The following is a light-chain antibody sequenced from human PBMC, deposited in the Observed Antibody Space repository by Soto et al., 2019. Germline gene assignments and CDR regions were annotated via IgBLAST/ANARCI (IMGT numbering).Light chain of an antibody. CDR1: QSVSSSQ. Sequence: IVLTQSPDTLSLSPGERATLSCRASQSVSSSQLVWYQQKPGQAPRLLIYAASSRATGIPDRFSGSGSGTDFSLTVSELEPEDFAVYYCQHYANSVWTFGQGTKVEIK. J-gene: IGKJ1*01. CDR3: QHYANSVWT. CDR2: AAS. V-gene: IGKV3-20*01.